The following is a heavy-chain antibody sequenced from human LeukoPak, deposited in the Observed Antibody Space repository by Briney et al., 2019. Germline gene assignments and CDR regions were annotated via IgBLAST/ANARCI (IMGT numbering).Heavy chain of an antibody. V-gene: IGHV4-31*03. CDR3: ARGLYDTSGHHFDY. D-gene: IGHD3-22*01. CDR1: GGSISSDSYY. Sequence: SETLSLTCTVSGGSISSDSYYWSWIRQRPGLGLEWIGYVYYTGSTYYNPSLRSRISLSLDTSEKQISLRLTSVTATDSAVYYCARGLYDTSGHHFDYWGQGTLVTVSS. CDR2: VYYTGST. J-gene: IGHJ4*02.